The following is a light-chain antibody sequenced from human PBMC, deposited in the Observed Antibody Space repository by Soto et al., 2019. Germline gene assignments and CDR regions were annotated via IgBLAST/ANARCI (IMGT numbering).Light chain of an antibody. CDR2: GAS. CDR3: QHYNNWPRT. V-gene: IGKV3-15*01. CDR1: QSVSSN. Sequence: EIVMTQSPATLSVSPGERATVSCRASQSVSSNLAWYQQKPGQAPRLLIYGASTRDTGIPAMFSGSVSGTEFTLTISSLQSEDFAVYYCQHYNNWPRTFGQGTKVEIK. J-gene: IGKJ1*01.